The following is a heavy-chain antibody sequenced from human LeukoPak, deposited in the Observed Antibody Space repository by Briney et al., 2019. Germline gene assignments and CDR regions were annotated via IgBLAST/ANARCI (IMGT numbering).Heavy chain of an antibody. CDR3: ASGSGSYRTPYYYMDV. CDR1: GFTVSSNY. Sequence: GGSLRLSCVASGFTVSSNYMSWVRQAPGKGLEWVSVIYSGGSTYYADSVKGRFTISKDNSKNTLYLQMNSLRAEDTAVYYCASGSGSYRTPYYYMDVWGTGTTVTVSS. D-gene: IGHD3-10*01. CDR2: IYSGGST. J-gene: IGHJ6*03. V-gene: IGHV3-53*01.